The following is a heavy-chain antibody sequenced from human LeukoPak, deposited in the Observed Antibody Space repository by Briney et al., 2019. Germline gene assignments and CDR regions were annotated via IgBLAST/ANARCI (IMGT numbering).Heavy chain of an antibody. CDR1: GYRFTTYW. CDR2: VQPGDSNT. Sequence: GESLKISCKASGYRFTTYWIGWVRQMPGKGLEWMGIVQPGDSNTKYSPSFQGQVTISADKSINTAYLQWTSLKASDTAIYYCARQSSSWRNFDPWGQGTLVTVSS. CDR3: ARQSSSWRNFDP. D-gene: IGHD6-13*01. V-gene: IGHV5-51*01. J-gene: IGHJ5*02.